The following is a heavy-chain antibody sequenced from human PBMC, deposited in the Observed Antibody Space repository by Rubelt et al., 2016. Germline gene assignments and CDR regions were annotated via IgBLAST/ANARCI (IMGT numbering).Heavy chain of an antibody. CDR2: ISAYNGNT. Sequence: QVQLVQSGAEVKKPGASVKVSCKASGYTFTSYGISWVRQAPGQGLAWMGWISAYNGNTHYAQKLQGRATMTTNKSTGRAYMELRSLRSDDTAVYYCARDRIRIAARQGWYFDLWGRGTLVTVSS. J-gene: IGHJ2*01. D-gene: IGHD6-6*01. V-gene: IGHV1-18*01. CDR3: ARDRIRIAARQGWYFDL. CDR1: GYTFTSYG.